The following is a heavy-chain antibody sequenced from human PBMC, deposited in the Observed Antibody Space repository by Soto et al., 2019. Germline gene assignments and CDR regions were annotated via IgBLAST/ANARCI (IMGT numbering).Heavy chain of an antibody. CDR3: ARDRYDYVWGSYRSYYGMDV. V-gene: IGHV3-23*01. D-gene: IGHD3-16*02. CDR2: ISGSGGST. CDR1: GFTFSSYA. J-gene: IGHJ6*02. Sequence: GGSLRLSCAASGFTFSSYAMSWVRQAPGKGLEWVSAISGSGGSTYYADSVKGRFTISRDNSKNTLYLQMNSLRAEDTAVYYCARDRYDYVWGSYRSYYGMDVWGQETTVTVSS.